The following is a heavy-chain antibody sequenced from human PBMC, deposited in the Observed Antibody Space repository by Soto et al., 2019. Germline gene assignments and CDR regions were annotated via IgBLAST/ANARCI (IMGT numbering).Heavy chain of an antibody. CDR2: VSAGGDMT. CDR3: ARGDRGGSGSPASYYYSGLDV. V-gene: IGHV3-23*01. J-gene: IGHJ6*02. Sequence: GGSLRLSCAASGFTFSSYAKSWVRQAPGKGLEWVSSVSAGGDMTYYSDSVKGRFTISRDNSNNALFLQMNSLRAEDTALYYCARGDRGGSGSPASYYYSGLDVWGQGTRFTVSS. D-gene: IGHD3-10*01. CDR1: GFTFSSYA.